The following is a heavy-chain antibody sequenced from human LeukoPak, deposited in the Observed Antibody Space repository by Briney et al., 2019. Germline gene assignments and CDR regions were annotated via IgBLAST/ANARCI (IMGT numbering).Heavy chain of an antibody. Sequence: SETLSLTCAVSGGSISSDGYSWSWTRQPPGKGLEWIGYIYHTGNTYYNPALRSRVTISLDRSKNQFSLKLTSVTAADTAVYYCAREAYDVLTGLGGGMDVWGQGTTVTVSS. D-gene: IGHD3-9*01. CDR2: IYHTGNT. CDR3: AREAYDVLTGLGGGMDV. V-gene: IGHV4-30-2*01. J-gene: IGHJ6*02. CDR1: GGSISSDGYS.